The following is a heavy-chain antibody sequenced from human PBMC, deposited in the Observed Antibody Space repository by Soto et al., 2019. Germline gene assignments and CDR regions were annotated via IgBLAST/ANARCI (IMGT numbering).Heavy chain of an antibody. Sequence: SGPTLVNPTQTLTLTCTFSGFSLSTSGMCVSWIRQPPGKALEWLALIDWDDDKYYSTSLKTRLTISKDTSKNQVVLTMTNMDPVDTATYYCARNLWFGPYHYGMDVWGQGTTVTVSS. V-gene: IGHV2-70*01. CDR1: GFSLSTSGMC. J-gene: IGHJ6*02. D-gene: IGHD3-10*01. CDR3: ARNLWFGPYHYGMDV. CDR2: IDWDDDK.